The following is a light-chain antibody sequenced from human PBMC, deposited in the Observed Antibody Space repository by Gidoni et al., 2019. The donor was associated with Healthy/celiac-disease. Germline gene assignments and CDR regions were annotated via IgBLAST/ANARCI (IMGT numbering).Light chain of an antibody. J-gene: IGKJ2*01. CDR3: QQYDNLPRYT. Sequence: DIQMTQSPSSLSASVRDRVTITCQASQDISNYLNWYQQKPGKAPKLLIYDASNLETWVPSRFSGSGSWTDFTFTISSLQPEDIATYYCQQYDNLPRYTFGQGTKLEIK. CDR1: QDISNY. V-gene: IGKV1-33*01. CDR2: DAS.